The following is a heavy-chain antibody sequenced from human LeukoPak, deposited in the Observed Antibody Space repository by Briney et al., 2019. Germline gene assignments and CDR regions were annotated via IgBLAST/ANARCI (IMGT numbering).Heavy chain of an antibody. D-gene: IGHD3-9*01. V-gene: IGHV2-5*02. Sequence: SGPTLVNPTQTLTLTCTFSGFSLSTSGVGVGWIRQPPGKALEWLALIYWDDDKCYSPSLKSRLTITKDTPKNQVVLTMTNMDPVDTATYYCAHSIYDILTGYSDFDYWGQGTLVTVSS. CDR2: IYWDDDK. CDR3: AHSIYDILTGYSDFDY. J-gene: IGHJ4*02. CDR1: GFSLSTSGVG.